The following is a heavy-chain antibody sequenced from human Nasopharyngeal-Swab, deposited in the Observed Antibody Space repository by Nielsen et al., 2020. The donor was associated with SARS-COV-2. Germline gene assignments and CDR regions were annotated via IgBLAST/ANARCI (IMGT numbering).Heavy chain of an antibody. Sequence: WIRQPPGKGLEWAPYISSRSSTKYYADSVKGRFTISRDNAKNSLYLQMNSLRDEDTAVYYCARDAIVVVPAAIQYWGQGTLVTVSS. D-gene: IGHD2-2*02. J-gene: IGHJ4*02. CDR2: ISSRSSTK. CDR3: ARDAIVVVPAAIQY. V-gene: IGHV3-11*04.